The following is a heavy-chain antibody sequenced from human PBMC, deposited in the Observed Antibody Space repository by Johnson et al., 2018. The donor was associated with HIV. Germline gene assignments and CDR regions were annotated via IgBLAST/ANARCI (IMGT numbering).Heavy chain of an antibody. Sequence: QVQLVESGGGVVQPGRSLRLSCAASGFTFSSYGMHWVRQAPGKGLEWVAVIWYDGSNKYYADSVKGRFTIARDNSKNTLYLQMNSLGAEDTAVYYCAKSGYSGSYDRMGAFDIWGQGTMVTVSS. CDR1: GFTFSSYG. D-gene: IGHD1-26*01. V-gene: IGHV3-33*06. CDR3: AKSGYSGSYDRMGAFDI. CDR2: IWYDGSNK. J-gene: IGHJ3*02.